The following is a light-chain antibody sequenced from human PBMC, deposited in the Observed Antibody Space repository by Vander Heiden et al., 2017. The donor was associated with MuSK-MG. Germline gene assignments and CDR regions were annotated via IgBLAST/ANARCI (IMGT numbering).Light chain of an antibody. CDR3: QQPANWPPYT. CDR2: DAS. CDR1: QSVSSF. Sequence: EIVLTQSPATLSLSPGERATLSCRASQSVSSFLAWYQQKPGQAPRLLIYDASNRATGIPVRFSGSGYGKDFTLTISSREPEDFAVYYCQQPANWPPYTFGQGTKMEI. J-gene: IGKJ2*01. V-gene: IGKV3-11*01.